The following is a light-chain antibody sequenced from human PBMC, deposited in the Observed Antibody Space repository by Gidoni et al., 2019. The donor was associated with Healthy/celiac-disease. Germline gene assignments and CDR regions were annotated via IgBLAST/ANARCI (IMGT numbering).Light chain of an antibody. CDR3: QQYGSSPPIT. J-gene: IGKJ5*01. CDR1: QRVSSRY. Sequence: EIVLTQSPGTLSLSPGERATLSCRASQRVSSRYLAWYQQKPGQAPRLLIYGASSRATAIPDRFSGSGSGTDFTLTISRLEPEDCAVYYCQQYGSSPPITFGQGTRLEIK. CDR2: GAS. V-gene: IGKV3-20*01.